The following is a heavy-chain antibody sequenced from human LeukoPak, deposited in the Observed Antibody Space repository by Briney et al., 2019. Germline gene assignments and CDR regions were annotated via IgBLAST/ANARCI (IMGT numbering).Heavy chain of an antibody. V-gene: IGHV3-23*01. J-gene: IGHJ6*03. Sequence: PGGSLRLSCAVPGFTSSNYVMIWVRQAPGKGLEWVSAISGTGANTFYADSVKGRFTMSRDSPSNMLYLQMNSLRAEDTALYYGAKGSRQLGNYYYYMDVWGKGTTVTVSS. CDR1: GFTSSNYV. D-gene: IGHD7-27*01. CDR3: AKGSRQLGNYYYYMDV. CDR2: ISGTGANT.